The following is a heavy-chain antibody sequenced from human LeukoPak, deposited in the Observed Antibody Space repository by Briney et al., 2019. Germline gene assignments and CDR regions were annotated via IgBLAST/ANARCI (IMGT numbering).Heavy chain of an antibody. CDR3: AELGITMIGGV. Sequence: QAGGSLRLSCAASGFTFSSYWMSWVRQAPGKGLEWVSYISSSGSTIYYADSVKGRFTISRDNAKNSLYLQMNSLRAGDTAVYYCAELGITMIGGVWGKGTTVTISS. V-gene: IGHV3-48*04. CDR2: ISSSGSTI. CDR1: GFTFSSYW. J-gene: IGHJ6*04. D-gene: IGHD3-10*02.